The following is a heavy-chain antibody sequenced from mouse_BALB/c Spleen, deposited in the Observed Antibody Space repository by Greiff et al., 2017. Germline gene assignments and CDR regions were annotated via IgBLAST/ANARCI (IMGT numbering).Heavy chain of an antibody. CDR1: GFSLTSYG. CDR2: IWAGGST. CDR3: ARESITTRAMDY. Sequence: VKLMESGPGLVAPSQSLSITCTVSGFSLTSYGVHWVRQPPGKGLEWLGVIWAGGSTNYNSALMSRLSISKDNSKSQVFLKMNSLQTDDTAMYYCARESITTRAMDYWGQGTSVTVSS. J-gene: IGHJ4*01. V-gene: IGHV2-9*02. D-gene: IGHD1-1*01.